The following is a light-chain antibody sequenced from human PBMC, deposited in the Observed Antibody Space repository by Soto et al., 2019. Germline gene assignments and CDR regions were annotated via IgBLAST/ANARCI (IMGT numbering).Light chain of an antibody. CDR2: EVS. CDR1: SSDVGGNTY. Sequence: QSVLTQPASVSGSPGQSITISCTGTSSDVGGNTYVSWYQQRPGKAPKLMIYEVSNRPSGVSDRFSGSKSGNTASLTISGLQAEDEADYYCSSSTSSSTYVFGTGTQLTVL. CDR3: SSSTSSSTYV. J-gene: IGLJ1*01. V-gene: IGLV2-14*01.